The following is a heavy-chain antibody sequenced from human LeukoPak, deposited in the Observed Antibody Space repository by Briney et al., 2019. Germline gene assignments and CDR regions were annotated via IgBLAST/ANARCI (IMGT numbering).Heavy chain of an antibody. CDR1: GFTFSSYS. D-gene: IGHD3-10*01. J-gene: IGHJ4*02. CDR2: ISSSSSYI. V-gene: IGHV3-21*01. CDR3: ARQGPMVHGFDY. Sequence: PGGSLRLSCAASGFTFSSYSMNWVRQAPGKGLEWVSSISSSSSYIYYADSVKGRFTISRDNAKNSLYLQMNSLRAEDTAVHYCARQGPMVHGFDYWGQGTLVTVSS.